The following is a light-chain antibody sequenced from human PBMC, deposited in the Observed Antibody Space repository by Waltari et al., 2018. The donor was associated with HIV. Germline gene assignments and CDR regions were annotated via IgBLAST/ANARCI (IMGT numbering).Light chain of an antibody. CDR3: CAYAGSSTYV. CDR2: EVG. J-gene: IGLJ1*01. CDR1: SSDVGAYKY. V-gene: IGLV2-23*02. Sequence: QSALTQPASVSGSPGQSITMSCTGSSSDVGAYKYVPWYQQRPGKAPIVIMFEVGKRTSRVSRRFSGSKSGNTASLTISGLQADDEADYYCCAYAGSSTYVFGSGTTVTVL.